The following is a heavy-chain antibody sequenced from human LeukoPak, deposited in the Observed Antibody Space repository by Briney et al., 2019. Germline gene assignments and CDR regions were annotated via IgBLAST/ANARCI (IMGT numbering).Heavy chain of an antibody. J-gene: IGHJ5*02. CDR3: ARDKNSSTWYWFDP. D-gene: IGHD6-13*01. CDR2: ISGYNGHT. Sequence: ASVKVSCKASGYTFSSYGISWVGQAPGQGLEWMGWISGYNGHTKYARKLQGRVTMTTDTSTSTAYMELGSLRSDDTAVYYCARDKNSSTWYWFDPWGQGTLVTVSS. CDR1: GYTFSSYG. V-gene: IGHV1-18*01.